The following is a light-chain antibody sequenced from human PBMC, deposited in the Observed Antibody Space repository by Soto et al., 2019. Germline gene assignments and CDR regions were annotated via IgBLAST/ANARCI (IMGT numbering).Light chain of an antibody. Sequence: QSVLTQPPSVSGAPGQRVTISCTGSSSNIGAGYDVHWYHQLPGRAPKLLIYGNTNRPSGVPDRFSGSKSGTSASLAITGLQADDEADYYCLSFDSSLSVVFGGGTKLTVL. CDR2: GNT. V-gene: IGLV1-40*01. CDR3: LSFDSSLSVV. CDR1: SSNIGAGYD. J-gene: IGLJ2*01.